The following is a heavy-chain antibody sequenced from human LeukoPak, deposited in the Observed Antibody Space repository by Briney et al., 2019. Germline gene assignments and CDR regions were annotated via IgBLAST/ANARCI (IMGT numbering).Heavy chain of an antibody. CDR2: IYYSGST. CDR3: ARQITIFGVVITDAFDI. CDR1: GGSISSSSYY. Sequence: KPSETLSLTCTVSGGSISSSSYYWGWIRQPPGKGLEWIGSIYYSGSTYYNPSLKSRVTISIDTSKNQFSLKLSSVTAADTAVYYCARQITIFGVVITDAFDIWGQGTMVTVSS. J-gene: IGHJ3*02. D-gene: IGHD3-3*01. V-gene: IGHV4-39*01.